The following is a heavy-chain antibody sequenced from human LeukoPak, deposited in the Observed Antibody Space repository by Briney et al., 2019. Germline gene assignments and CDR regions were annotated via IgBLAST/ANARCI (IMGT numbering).Heavy chain of an antibody. D-gene: IGHD3-22*01. CDR1: GFTFDDYA. Sequence: GGSLRLSCAASGFTFDDYAMHWVRQAPGKGLEWVSGISWNSGSIGYADSVKGRFTISRDNAKNSLYLQMDSLRAEDTALYYCAEELVPYYYASTGYSATAFDYSGQGTLVTVSS. V-gene: IGHV3-9*01. CDR3: AEELVPYYYASTGYSATAFDY. J-gene: IGHJ4*02. CDR2: ISWNSGSI.